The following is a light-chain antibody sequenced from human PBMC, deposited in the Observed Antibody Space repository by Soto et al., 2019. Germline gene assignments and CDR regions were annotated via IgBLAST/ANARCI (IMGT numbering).Light chain of an antibody. J-gene: IGKJ1*01. CDR3: QQYYSYRT. Sequence: DIQMTHCPSTLSVSGGDRVTSTFRASQTISWWLAWYQQKPGKAPNLLIYDASSLESGVPSRFSGSGSGTEFTLTISSLQPEDFATYYCQQYYSYRTFGQGTKVDI. CDR1: QTISWW. V-gene: IGKV1-5*01. CDR2: DAS.